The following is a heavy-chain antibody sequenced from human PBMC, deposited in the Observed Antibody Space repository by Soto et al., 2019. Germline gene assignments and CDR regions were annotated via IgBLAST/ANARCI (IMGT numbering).Heavy chain of an antibody. CDR3: ARDGDGEYNPYFDY. CDR1: GFTFSSYG. Sequence: GSLRLSCAASGFTFSSYGMHWVRQAPGKGLEWVAVIWYDGSNKYYADSVKGRFTISRDNSKNTLYLQMNSLRAEDTAVYYCARDGDGEYNPYFDYWGQGTLVTVSS. CDR2: IWYDGSNK. V-gene: IGHV3-33*01. J-gene: IGHJ4*02. D-gene: IGHD1-20*01.